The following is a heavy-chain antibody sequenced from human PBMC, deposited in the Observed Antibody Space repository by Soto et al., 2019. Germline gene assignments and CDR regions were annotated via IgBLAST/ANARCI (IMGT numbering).Heavy chain of an antibody. D-gene: IGHD6-25*01. Sequence: SETLSLTCAVSGVSISSGNWWTWVRQTPQRGLEYIGEIFHDGTANYYPSFERRVAISVDPSKNQFSLKLRSVTAADTAIYYCARAPRPLGAAGHFDHWGQGTLVTVSS. CDR2: IFHDGTA. V-gene: IGHV4-4*02. CDR1: GVSISSGNW. CDR3: ARAPRPLGAAGHFDH. J-gene: IGHJ4*02.